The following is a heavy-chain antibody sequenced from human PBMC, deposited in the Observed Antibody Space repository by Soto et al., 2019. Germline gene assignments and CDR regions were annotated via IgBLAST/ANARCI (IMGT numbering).Heavy chain of an antibody. V-gene: IGHV4-39*01. D-gene: IGHD3-10*01. Sequence: SETLSLTCTVSGGSISSSSYYWGWIRQPPGKGLEWIGSIYYSGSTYYNPSLKSRVTISVGTSKNQFSLKLSSVTAADTAVYYCARAWCYYGSGSPVIYYFDYWGQGTLVTVSS. J-gene: IGHJ4*02. CDR2: IYYSGST. CDR1: GGSISSSSYY. CDR3: ARAWCYYGSGSPVIYYFDY.